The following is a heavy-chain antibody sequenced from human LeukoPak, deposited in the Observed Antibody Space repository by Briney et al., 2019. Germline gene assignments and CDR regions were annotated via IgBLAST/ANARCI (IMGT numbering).Heavy chain of an antibody. Sequence: GASVKVSCKASGYTFTNYGITWVRQAPGQGLEWMGWISAHDGTRNYALKHEDGVTMTTDTSTSTAYMELRSLRSDDTAVYYCARRPFPAAATDYWGQGTLVTVSS. V-gene: IGHV1-18*01. CDR1: GYTFTNYG. CDR2: ISAHDGTR. D-gene: IGHD5-24*01. CDR3: ARRPFPAAATDY. J-gene: IGHJ4*02.